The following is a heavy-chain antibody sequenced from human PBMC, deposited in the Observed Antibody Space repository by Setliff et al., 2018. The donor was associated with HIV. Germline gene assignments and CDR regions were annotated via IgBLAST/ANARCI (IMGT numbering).Heavy chain of an antibody. CDR2: IYSSGST. CDR1: GGFISSGTYY. CDR3: ASSLYSSSSFDY. D-gene: IGHD6-6*01. V-gene: IGHV4-61*02. Sequence: SETLSLTCTVSGGFISSGTYYWSWIRQPAGKGLEWIGRIYSSGSTNYNPSLKSRVTISVDTSKNQFSLKLSSVAAADTAIYYCASSLYSSSSFDYWGQGMLVTVSS. J-gene: IGHJ4*02.